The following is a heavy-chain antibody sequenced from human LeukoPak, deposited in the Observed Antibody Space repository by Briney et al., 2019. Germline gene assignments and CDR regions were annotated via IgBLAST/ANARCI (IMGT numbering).Heavy chain of an antibody. CDR2: IYYSGST. D-gene: IGHD5-18*01. CDR1: GGSISSSSYY. J-gene: IGHJ3*02. V-gene: IGHV4-39*01. CDR3: ARLGDLVDTAMIGAFDI. Sequence: SETLSLTCTVSGGSISSSSYYWGWIRQPPGKGLEWIGSIYYSGSTYYNPSLKSRVTISVDTSKNQFSLKLSSVTAADTAAYYCARLGDLVDTAMIGAFDIWGQGTMVTVSS.